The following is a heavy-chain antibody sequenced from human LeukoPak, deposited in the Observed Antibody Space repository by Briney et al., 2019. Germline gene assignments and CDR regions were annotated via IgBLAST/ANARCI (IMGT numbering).Heavy chain of an antibody. CDR1: GFTFSHIG. CDR2: IHPNGVNT. V-gene: IGHV3-21*01. Sequence: GGTLRLSCEASGFTFSHIGMAWVRQAPGKGLEWVSSIHPNGVNTHYADSVRSRFTISRDNAKDSLYLQMNSLRAEDTAVYYCARDRQTYDILTAGAPDAFDIWGQGTMVTVSS. D-gene: IGHD3-9*01. J-gene: IGHJ3*02. CDR3: ARDRQTYDILTAGAPDAFDI.